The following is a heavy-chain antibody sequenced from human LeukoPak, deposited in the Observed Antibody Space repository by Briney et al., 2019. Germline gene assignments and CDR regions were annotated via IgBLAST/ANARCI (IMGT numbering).Heavy chain of an antibody. Sequence: GASAKVSCKASGYTFTSYDINWVRQATGQGLEWMGWMNPNSGNTGYAQKFQGRVTITRNTSISTAYMELSSLRSEDTAVYYCARGYYYDSSGYYPYWGQGTLVTVSS. D-gene: IGHD3-22*01. CDR3: ARGYYYDSSGYYPY. CDR2: MNPNSGNT. V-gene: IGHV1-8*03. J-gene: IGHJ4*02. CDR1: GYTFTSYD.